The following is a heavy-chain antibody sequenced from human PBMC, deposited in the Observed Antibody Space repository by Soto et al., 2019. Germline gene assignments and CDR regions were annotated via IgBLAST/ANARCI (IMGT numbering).Heavy chain of an antibody. V-gene: IGHV1-8*01. CDR2: MNPNSGNT. Sequence: QVQLVQSGAEVKKPGASVKVSCKASGYTFTSYDINWVRQATGQGLEWMGWMNPNSGNTGYAQKFQGRVTMTRTTSISTAYMELSSLRSEDTAVYYCATLTGYYDFWSGYYRDFDYWGQGTLVTVSS. J-gene: IGHJ4*02. CDR3: ATLTGYYDFWSGYYRDFDY. CDR1: GYTFTSYD. D-gene: IGHD3-3*01.